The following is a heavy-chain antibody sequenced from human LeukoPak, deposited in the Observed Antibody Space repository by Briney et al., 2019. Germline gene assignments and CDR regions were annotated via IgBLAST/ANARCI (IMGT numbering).Heavy chain of an antibody. D-gene: IGHD4-17*01. CDR1: GGSISSSNW. CDR3: ARKGGYGDTYYFDY. V-gene: IGHV4-4*02. J-gene: IGHJ4*02. CDR2: IYHSGST. Sequence: SGTLSLTCAVSGGSISSSNWWSWVRQPPGKGLEWIGEIYHSGSTNYNPSLKSRVTISVDESKNQFSLKLSSVTAADTAVYYCARKGGYGDTYYFDYWGQGTLVTVSS.